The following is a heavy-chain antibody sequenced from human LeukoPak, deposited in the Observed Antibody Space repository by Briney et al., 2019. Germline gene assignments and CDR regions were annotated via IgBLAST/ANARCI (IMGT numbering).Heavy chain of an antibody. Sequence: PSETLSLTCAVYGGSFSGYYWSWIRQPPGKGLEWIGEINHSGSTYYNPSLKSRVTISVDTSKNQFSLKLSSVTAADTAVYYCARDIGYLSPWGQGTLVTVSS. CDR3: ARDIGYLSP. V-gene: IGHV4-34*09. D-gene: IGHD5-18*01. CDR1: GGSFSGYY. CDR2: INHSGST. J-gene: IGHJ5*02.